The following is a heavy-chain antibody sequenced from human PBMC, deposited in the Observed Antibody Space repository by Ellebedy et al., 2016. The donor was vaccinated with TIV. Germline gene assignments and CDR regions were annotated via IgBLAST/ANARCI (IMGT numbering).Heavy chain of an antibody. CDR2: ISAYNGDT. J-gene: IGHJ4*02. Sequence: AASVKVSCKASGFLFDAYGISWARPAPGQGLEWLGWISAYNGDTIYAHHFKGRLIMTTDTSTATAFMELRSLTSDDTAVYYCATSYGDYGHWGQGTLVAVSS. CDR3: ATSYGDYGH. CDR1: GFLFDAYG. V-gene: IGHV1-18*04. D-gene: IGHD4-17*01.